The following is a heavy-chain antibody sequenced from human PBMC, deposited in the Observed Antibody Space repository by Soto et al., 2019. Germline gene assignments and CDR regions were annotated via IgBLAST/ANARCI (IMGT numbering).Heavy chain of an antibody. J-gene: IGHJ4*02. Sequence: PSETLSLTCTVSGGSVSSGSYYWSWIRQPPGKGLEWIGYIYYIGSTNYNPSLKSRATMSVDTSKNHFSLKLSSVTAADTAVYSCARAPGYSSAWYLDYWVQGTLVTVS. CDR1: GGSVSSGSYY. CDR2: IYYIGST. V-gene: IGHV4-61*03. D-gene: IGHD6-25*01. CDR3: ARAPGYSSAWYLDY.